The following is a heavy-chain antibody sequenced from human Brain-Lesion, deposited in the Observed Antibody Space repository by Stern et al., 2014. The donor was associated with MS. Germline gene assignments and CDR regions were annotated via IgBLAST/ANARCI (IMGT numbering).Heavy chain of an antibody. CDR1: GGSISSGGYY. V-gene: IGHV4-61*02. CDR3: ARGRVVPGFQYYATDV. Sequence: VQLVESGPGLVKPSQTLSLSCTVSGGSISSGGYYWSWIRQPAGKGLEWIGRIFNSGSTRYNPSPKSRVPISTDTSKTKFSLRLNSMTAADTAVYYCARGRVVPGFQYYATDVWGQGTTVIVSS. J-gene: IGHJ6*02. D-gene: IGHD2-2*01. CDR2: IFNSGST.